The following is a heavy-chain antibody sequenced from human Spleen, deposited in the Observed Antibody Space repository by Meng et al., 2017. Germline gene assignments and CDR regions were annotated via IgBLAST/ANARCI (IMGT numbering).Heavy chain of an antibody. CDR2: ISSSSSYI. CDR1: GFTFSSYS. D-gene: IGHD6-19*01. J-gene: IGHJ4*02. CDR3: ARGGSGWTLGDY. Sequence: GESLKTSCAASGFTFSSYSMNWVRQAPGKGLEWVSSISSSSSYIYYADSVKGRFTISRDNAKNTLYLQMNSLRVKDTAFYYCARGGSGWTLGDYWGQGTLVTVSS. V-gene: IGHV3-21*01.